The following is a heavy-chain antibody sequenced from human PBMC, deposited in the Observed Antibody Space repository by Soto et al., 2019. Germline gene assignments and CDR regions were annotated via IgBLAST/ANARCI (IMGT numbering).Heavy chain of an antibody. CDR2: VSGSSSYI. J-gene: IGHJ3*01. CDR1: GFNFRNFN. D-gene: IGHD4-17*01. V-gene: IGHV3-21*06. CDR3: ARDLRGHYGP. Sequence: GGSLRLSCEGSGFNFRNFNMIWVRQAPGEGLEWVSSVSGSSSYIYYADSVKGRFTVSRDNANNLVFLQMNGLRPEDTAMYYCARDLRGHYGPWGQGTMVTVSS.